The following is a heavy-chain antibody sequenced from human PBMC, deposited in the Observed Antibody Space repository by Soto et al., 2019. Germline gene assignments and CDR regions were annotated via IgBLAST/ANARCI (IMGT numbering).Heavy chain of an antibody. V-gene: IGHV4-61*01. D-gene: IGHD3-10*01. CDR3: ARGNYGSGSYYNVDWFDP. Sequence: QVQLQESGPGLVKPSETLSLTCTVSGGSVSSGSYYWSWIRQPPGKGLEWIGYIYYRGSTNYNPSLKRRVTISVDPSKNQFSLKMSSVTAADTAVYHCARGNYGSGSYYNVDWFDPWGQGTLVTVSP. CDR2: IYYRGST. J-gene: IGHJ5*02. CDR1: GGSVSSGSYY.